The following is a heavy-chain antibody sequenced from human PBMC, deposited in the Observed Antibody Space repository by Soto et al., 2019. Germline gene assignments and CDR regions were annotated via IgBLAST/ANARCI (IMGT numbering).Heavy chain of an antibody. CDR1: GDSISTNDC. D-gene: IGHD6-19*01. V-gene: IGHV4-4*02. CDR2: ISHKGT. J-gene: IGHJ4*02. Sequence: QVQLQESGPGLLQPSGTLSLTCTVSGDSISTNDCWNWVRKPPGQGLEWIGEISHKGTNYNPSLKSRVSISMDKSQNQFTLDLTSGTAADTAVYYCARGGWYRDYWGQGTQVIVSS. CDR3: ARGGWYRDY.